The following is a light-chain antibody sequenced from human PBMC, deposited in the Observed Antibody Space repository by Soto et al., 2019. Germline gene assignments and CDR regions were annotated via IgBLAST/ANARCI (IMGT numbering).Light chain of an antibody. CDR3: SSYTSSSTL. Sequence: QSVLTQPASVSWSPGRSITISCTGTSSDVGGYNYVSWYQQHPGKAPKLMIYDVSNRPSGVSNSFSGSKSGNTASLTISGLQAEDEADYYCSSYTSSSTLFGTGTKVTVL. J-gene: IGLJ1*01. V-gene: IGLV2-14*01. CDR2: DVS. CDR1: SSDVGGYNY.